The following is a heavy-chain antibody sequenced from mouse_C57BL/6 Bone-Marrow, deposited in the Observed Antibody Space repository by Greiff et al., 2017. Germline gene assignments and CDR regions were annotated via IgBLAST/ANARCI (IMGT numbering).Heavy chain of an antibody. V-gene: IGHV10-1*01. CDR3: VSSYDGYAMDY. J-gene: IGHJ4*01. CDR2: IRSKSNNYAT. Sequence: EVKVVESGGGLVQPKGSLKLSCAASGFSFNTYAMNWVRQAPGKGLEWVARIRSKSNNYATYYADSVKDRFTISRDDSESMLYLQMNNLKTEDTAMYYCVSSYDGYAMDYWGQGTSVTVSS. CDR1: GFSFNTYA. D-gene: IGHD2-3*01.